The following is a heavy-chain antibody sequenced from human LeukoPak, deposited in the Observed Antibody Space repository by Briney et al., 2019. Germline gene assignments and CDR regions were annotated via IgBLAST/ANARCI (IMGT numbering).Heavy chain of an antibody. CDR3: ARLGGYDWNPRHYYFYYMDV. D-gene: IGHD1-20*01. CDR1: GGSISSSTYY. J-gene: IGHJ6*03. Sequence: SETLSLTCTVSGGSISSSTYYWGWVRQPPGKGLEWIGNIYYIGSTYYNPSLKSRVTVSVDTSKNQFSLKLTSVTAADTAMYFCARLGGYDWNPRHYYFYYMDVWGKGTTVTVSS. CDR2: IYYIGST. V-gene: IGHV4-39*01.